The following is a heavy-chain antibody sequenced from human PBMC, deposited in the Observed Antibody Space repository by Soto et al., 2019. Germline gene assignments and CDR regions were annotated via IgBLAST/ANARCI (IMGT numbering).Heavy chain of an antibody. CDR1: GGSISSYY. J-gene: IGHJ4*02. CDR2: IYYSGST. D-gene: IGHD6-19*01. V-gene: IGHV4-59*01. CDR3: ARSAFSGWLDY. Sequence: PSETLSLTCTVSGGSISSYYWSWIRQPPGKGLEWIGYIYYSGSTNYNPSLKSRVTISVDTSKNQFSLKLSSVTAADTAVYYCARSAFSGWLDYWGQGTLVTVSS.